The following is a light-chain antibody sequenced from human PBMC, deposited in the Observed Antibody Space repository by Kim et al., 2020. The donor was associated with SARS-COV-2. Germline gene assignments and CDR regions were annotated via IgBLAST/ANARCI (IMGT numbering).Light chain of an antibody. J-gene: IGKJ1*01. CDR1: QSFNNY. CDR2: RAS. CDR3: QQYSQYSPT. V-gene: IGKV1-5*03. Sequence: DIQMTQFPSTLSASVGDRVTITCQASQSFNNYLAWYQQKPGKAPNLLIYRASTLKSGVSSRFSGSGSGTEFSLTISSLQPEDAATYYCQQYSQYSPTFGPGTKVDIK.